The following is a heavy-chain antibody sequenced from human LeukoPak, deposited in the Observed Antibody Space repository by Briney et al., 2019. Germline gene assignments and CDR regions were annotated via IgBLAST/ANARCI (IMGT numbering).Heavy chain of an antibody. CDR3: ARDGPTSIAALGYYHMDV. Sequence: ASVKVSCKASGYTFTSYGINWVRQAPGQGLEWMGWIGAYKGNTHYAQKLQGRVTMTKDTSTNTAYMELRNLRSDDTAVYYRARDGPTSIAALGYYHMDVWGKGTTVTVSS. D-gene: IGHD6-6*01. CDR1: GYTFTSYG. J-gene: IGHJ6*03. V-gene: IGHV1-18*01. CDR2: IGAYKGNT.